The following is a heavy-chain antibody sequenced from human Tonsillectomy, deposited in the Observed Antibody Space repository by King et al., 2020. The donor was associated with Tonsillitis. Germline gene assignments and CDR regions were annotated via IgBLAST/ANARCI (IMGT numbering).Heavy chain of an antibody. J-gene: IGHJ4*02. CDR2: MYSWDST. Sequence: VQLVESGGGVIQPGGSLRLSCAASGFTVSSSYLSWVRQVPGKGLEGVTVMYSWDSTYYATAVHGRFTTSRDNSKNTLYLQMNSLRAEDTAVYYCAKEAPRAIDYWGLGTLVTVSS. CDR1: GFTVSSSY. CDR3: AKEAPRAIDY. V-gene: IGHV3-53*01. D-gene: IGHD6-6*01.